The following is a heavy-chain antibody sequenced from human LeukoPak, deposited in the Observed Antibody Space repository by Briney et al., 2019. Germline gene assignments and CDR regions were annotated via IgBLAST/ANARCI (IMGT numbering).Heavy chain of an antibody. CDR3: AKGSSPFDY. V-gene: IGHV3-48*01. CDR2: ISSGSSTI. J-gene: IGHJ4*02. CDR1: GFTFSSYS. Sequence: GGSLRLSCAPSGFTFSSYSMNWVRQAPGKGLEWVSYISSGSSTIYYADSVKGRFTISRDNSKNTLYLQMNSLRAEDTAVYYCAKGSSPFDYWGQGTLVTVSS. D-gene: IGHD6-13*01.